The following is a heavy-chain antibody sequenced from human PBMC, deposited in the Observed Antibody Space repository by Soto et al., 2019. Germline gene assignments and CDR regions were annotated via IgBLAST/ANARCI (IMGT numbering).Heavy chain of an antibody. V-gene: IGHV3-30*18. D-gene: IGHD6-13*01. J-gene: IGHJ6*02. Sequence: PGGSLRLSCAASGFTFRSYDMHWVRQAPGKGLEWMGVTSFDGIKKYYAGSVKGRFTISRDSSKNKLYLQMNSLRAEDTAVYYCAKPIVAAGYYGMDVWGQGTTVTVSS. CDR2: TSFDGIKK. CDR3: AKPIVAAGYYGMDV. CDR1: GFTFRSYD.